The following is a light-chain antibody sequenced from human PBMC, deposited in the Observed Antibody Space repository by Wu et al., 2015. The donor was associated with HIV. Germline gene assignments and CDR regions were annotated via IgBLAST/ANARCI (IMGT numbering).Light chain of an antibody. CDR3: QQYNIWPFT. CDR2: EAS. Sequence: EIVLTQSPATLSLSPGERAIFSCRASQSVSNYLGWYQQKPGQAPRLLIYEASNRAPGIPARFSGSGSGTAYTLTITSLSSEDFAVYSCQQYNIWPFTFGPGTKVDI. CDR1: QSVSNY. J-gene: IGKJ3*01. V-gene: IGKV3-11*01.